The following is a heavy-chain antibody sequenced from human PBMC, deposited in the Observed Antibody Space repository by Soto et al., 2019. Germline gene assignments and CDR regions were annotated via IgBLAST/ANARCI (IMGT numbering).Heavy chain of an antibody. CDR2: INHSGNT. Sequence: QVQLQQWGAGLLKPSETLSLTCAVYGGSFSGYYWSWIRQSPGKGLEWIGEINHSGNTNYNPSLKSRVTISLDTSKYQFSLKLSSVTAADTAVYYCARGGIAARIFDYWGQGTLVTVSS. CDR3: ARGGIAARIFDY. D-gene: IGHD6-6*01. CDR1: GGSFSGYY. J-gene: IGHJ4*02. V-gene: IGHV4-34*02.